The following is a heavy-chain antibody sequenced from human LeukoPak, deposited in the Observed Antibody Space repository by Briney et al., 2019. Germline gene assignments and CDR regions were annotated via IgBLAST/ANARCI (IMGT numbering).Heavy chain of an antibody. CDR1: GFTFSSYA. Sequence: GGSLRLSCAASGFTFSSYAMSCVRQAPGKGLEWVSAISGSGGSTYYADSVKGRFTISKDNSKNTLYLQMNSLRAEDTAVYYCAKGMQEGYFDYWGQGTLVTVSS. V-gene: IGHV3-23*01. CDR3: AKGMQEGYFDY. J-gene: IGHJ4*02. CDR2: ISGSGGST.